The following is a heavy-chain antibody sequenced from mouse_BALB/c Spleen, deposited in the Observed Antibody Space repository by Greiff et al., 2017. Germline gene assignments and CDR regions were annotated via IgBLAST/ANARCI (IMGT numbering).Heavy chain of an antibody. CDR3: TRRGGNYIYYAMDY. V-gene: IGHV6-6*02. CDR2: IRLKSNNYAT. CDR1: GFTFSNYW. Sequence: EVKVEESGGGLVQPGGSMKLSCVASGFTFSNYWMNWVRQSPEKGLEWVAEIRLKSNNYATHYAESVKGRFTISRDDSKSSVYLRMNNLRAEDTGIYYCTRRGGNYIYYAMDYWGQGTSVTVSS. J-gene: IGHJ4*01. D-gene: IGHD2-1*01.